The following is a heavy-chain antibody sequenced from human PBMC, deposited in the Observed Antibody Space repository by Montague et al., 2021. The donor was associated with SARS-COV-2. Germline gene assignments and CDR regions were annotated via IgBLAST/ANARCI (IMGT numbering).Heavy chain of an antibody. J-gene: IGHJ6*02. CDR1: GDSVSSNSAT. CDR3: TSGREGNYNVMDV. D-gene: IGHD1-1*01. CDR2: TYYRSKWYN. Sequence: CAISGDSVSSNSATWNWVRQSPSRGLEWLGRTYYRSKWYNDYAVSVRGRVTINPSTSKNQFSLRLNSVTPENTAIYYCTSGREGNYNVMDVWGQGTTVTVSS. V-gene: IGHV6-1*01.